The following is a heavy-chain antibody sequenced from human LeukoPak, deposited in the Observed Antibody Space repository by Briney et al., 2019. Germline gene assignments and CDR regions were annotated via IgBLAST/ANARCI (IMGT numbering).Heavy chain of an antibody. D-gene: IGHD3-22*01. CDR3: ARAAITMIVVVYDAFDF. J-gene: IGHJ3*01. CDR2: IYYSGST. V-gene: IGHV4-59*12. CDR1: GGSISSYY. Sequence: SETLSLTCTVSGGSISSYYWSWIRQPPGKGLEWIGYIYYSGSTYYNPSLKSRVTISVDTSKDQFSLKLSSVTAADTAVYYCARAAITMIVVVYDAFDFWAKGQWSPSLQ.